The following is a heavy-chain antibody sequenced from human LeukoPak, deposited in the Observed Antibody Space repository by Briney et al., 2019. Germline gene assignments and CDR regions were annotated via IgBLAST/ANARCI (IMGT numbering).Heavy chain of an antibody. J-gene: IGHJ4*02. CDR1: GGSITGGGYT. Sequence: SQTLSDTCAVSGGSITGGGYTWSWIRQPPGKGLESIGNIYHSGSTYYNPSLKSRVSILLDTSKNQAPLKLISVTAADTAVYFCARRGSSGLPTDKMENWGQEALVTVSS. D-gene: IGHD3-22*01. CDR2: IYHSGST. V-gene: IGHV4-30-2*05. CDR3: ARRGSSGLPTDKMEN.